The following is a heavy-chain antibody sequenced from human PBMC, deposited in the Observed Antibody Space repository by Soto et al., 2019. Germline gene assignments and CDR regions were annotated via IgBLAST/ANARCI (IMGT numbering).Heavy chain of an antibody. D-gene: IGHD5-18*01. V-gene: IGHV4-34*01. J-gene: IGHJ4*02. CDR2: INHSGST. CDR3: ARGRRRIGYSYGYPDY. Sequence: QVQLQQWGAGLLKPLETLSLTCAVYGGSFSGYYWSWIRQPPGKGLEWIGEINHSGSTNYNPSLKSRVTISVDTSKNQFSLKLSSVTAADTAVYYCARGRRRIGYSYGYPDYWGQGTLVTVSS. CDR1: GGSFSGYY.